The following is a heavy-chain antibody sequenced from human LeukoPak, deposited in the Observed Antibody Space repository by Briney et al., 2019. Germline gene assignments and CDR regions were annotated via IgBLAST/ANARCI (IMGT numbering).Heavy chain of an antibody. CDR3: ARAGPSMVAPPGY. V-gene: IGHV4-34*01. CDR1: GGSFSGYY. CDR2: INHSGST. Sequence: SETLSLTCAVYGGSFSGYYWSWIRQPPGKGLEWIGEINHSGSTNYNPPLKSRVTISVDTSKNQFSLKLSSVTAADTAVYYCARAGPSMVAPPGYWGQGTLVTVSS. D-gene: IGHD4/OR15-4a*01. J-gene: IGHJ4*02.